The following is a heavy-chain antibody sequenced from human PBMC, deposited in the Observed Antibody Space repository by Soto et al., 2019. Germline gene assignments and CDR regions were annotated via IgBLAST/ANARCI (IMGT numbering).Heavy chain of an antibody. V-gene: IGHV3-53*01. Sequence: EVQLVESGGGLIQPGGSLRLSCVVSGFTVSSSNYMSWVRQAPGKGLEWVSVIYTGGTTYYADSVKGRFTISRDNSKNTLYLQMNSLRAEDTALYYCHGYGYWGQGPLVTVSS. J-gene: IGHJ4*02. CDR2: IYTGGTT. CDR1: GFTVSSSNY. D-gene: IGHD5-12*01. CDR3: HGYGY.